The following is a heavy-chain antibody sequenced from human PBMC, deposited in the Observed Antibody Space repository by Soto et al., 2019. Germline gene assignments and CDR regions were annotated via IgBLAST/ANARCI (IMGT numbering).Heavy chain of an antibody. CDR3: ARDPKTSGGQHWAFNYFDS. D-gene: IGHD7-27*01. V-gene: IGHV3-30-3*01. CDR2: LSYDGTNK. Sequence: QLQLVESGGGGVQPGRSLRLSCAASGFSFRISPMHWVRQAPGKGPGGGALLSYDGTNKFYADSVKGRFPISRDNSKSTLYLQVDSLRPEDAAVYYCARDPKTSGGQHWAFNYFDSWGQGTLVTVSS. CDR1: GFSFRISP. J-gene: IGHJ4*02.